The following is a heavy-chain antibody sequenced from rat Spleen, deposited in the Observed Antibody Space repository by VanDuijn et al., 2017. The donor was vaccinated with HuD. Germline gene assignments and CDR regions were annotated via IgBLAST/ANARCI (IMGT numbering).Heavy chain of an antibody. D-gene: IGHD1-6*01. J-gene: IGHJ2*01. CDR2: INYDGSST. CDR3: TTGPYTTDLYFDY. V-gene: IGHV5-20*01. CDR1: GFTFSDYY. Sequence: EVQLVESDGGLVQPGRSLKLSCAASGFTFSDYYMAWVRQAPTKGLEWVATINYDGSSTYYRDSVKGRFTISRDNAKSTLYLQMDSLRSEDTATYYCTTGPYTTDLYFDYWGQGVMVTVSS.